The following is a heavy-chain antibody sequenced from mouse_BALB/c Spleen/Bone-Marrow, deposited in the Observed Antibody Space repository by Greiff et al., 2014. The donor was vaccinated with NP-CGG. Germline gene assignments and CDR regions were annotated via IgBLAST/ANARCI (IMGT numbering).Heavy chain of an antibody. D-gene: IGHD3-1*01. CDR1: GFTFSSYS. Sequence: EVKLVESGGGLVQPGGSLKLSCAASGFTFSSYSMSWVRQTPEKRLEWVAYISNGGGSTYYPDTVKGRFTTSRDNAKNTLYLQMSSLKSEDTAMYYCARQLGLRVDYWGQGSSVTVSS. V-gene: IGHV5-12-2*01. J-gene: IGHJ4*01. CDR3: ARQLGLRVDY. CDR2: ISNGGGST.